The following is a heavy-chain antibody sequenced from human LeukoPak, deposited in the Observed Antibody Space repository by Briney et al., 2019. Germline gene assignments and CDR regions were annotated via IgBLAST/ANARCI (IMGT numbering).Heavy chain of an antibody. Sequence: ASVKVSCKASGYTFTGYYMHWVRQAPGLGLEWMGWINPNSGGTNYAQKFQGRVTMTRDTSISTAYMELSRLRSDDTAVYYCARGAKYSGSYSTDYWGQGTLVIVSS. D-gene: IGHD1-26*01. CDR2: INPNSGGT. CDR3: ARGAKYSGSYSTDY. J-gene: IGHJ4*02. V-gene: IGHV1-2*02. CDR1: GYTFTGYY.